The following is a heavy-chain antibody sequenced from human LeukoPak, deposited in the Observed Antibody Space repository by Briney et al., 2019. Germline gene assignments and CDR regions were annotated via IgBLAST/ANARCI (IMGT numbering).Heavy chain of an antibody. CDR2: IHNNGIT. D-gene: IGHD6-13*01. J-gene: IGHJ6*02. V-gene: IGHV3-53*01. CDR3: VRDRGKASTGGYGMDV. CDR1: GFTVSSNY. Sequence: QSGGSLRLSCAASGFTVSSNYMSWVRQAPGTGLEWVSIIHNNGITHYADSVKGRFTLSRDNSKNTLYLQMNSLRAEDTAVYYCVRDRGKASTGGYGMDVWGQGTTVTGSS.